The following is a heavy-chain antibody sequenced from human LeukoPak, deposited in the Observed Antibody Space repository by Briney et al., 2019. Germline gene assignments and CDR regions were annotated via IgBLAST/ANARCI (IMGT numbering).Heavy chain of an antibody. CDR3: ARAGARYSWTSGPNWFDP. J-gene: IGHJ5*02. V-gene: IGHV3-74*01. D-gene: IGHD5-18*01. CDR2: INSDGSST. CDR1: GFTFSSYW. Sequence: GGSLRLSCAASGFTFSSYWMHWVRQAPGKGLVWVSRINSDGSSTSYADSVKGRFTISRDNAENTLYLQMNSLRAEDTAVYYCARAGARYSWTSGPNWFDPWGQGTLVTVSS.